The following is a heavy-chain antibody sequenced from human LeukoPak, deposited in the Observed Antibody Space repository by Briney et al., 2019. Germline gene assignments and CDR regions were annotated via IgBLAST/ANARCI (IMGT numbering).Heavy chain of an antibody. CDR3: ARGRRYYGSGSTFYFDY. CDR2: IYYSGST. V-gene: IGHV4-31*03. CDR1: GGSISRGGYY. Sequence: SETLSLTCTVSGGSISRGGYYWRWIRQHPGKGLGCIGYIYYSGSTYYNPSLKSRVTISVDTSKNQFSMKLSSVTAADTAVYYCARGRRYYGSGSTFYFDYWGQGTLVTVSS. J-gene: IGHJ4*02. D-gene: IGHD3-10*01.